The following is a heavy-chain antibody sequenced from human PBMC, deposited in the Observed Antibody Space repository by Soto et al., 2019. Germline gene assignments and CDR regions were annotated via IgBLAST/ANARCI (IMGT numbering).Heavy chain of an antibody. CDR3: ARDGGDCGYRLAYYYYIGMDV. J-gene: IGHJ6*02. CDR2: INIGSGNT. CDR1: GYAFSSYA. Sequence: QVQLVQSGAEEKEPGASVKVSCKASGYAFSSYAMHWVRQAPGQRLEWMGWINIGSGNTEYSQNFQDRITITRDTSARTVYMELSGLRCEVTAVYYCARDGGDCGYRLAYYYYIGMDVWGQGTTVTVSS. D-gene: IGHD2-21*02. V-gene: IGHV1-3*05.